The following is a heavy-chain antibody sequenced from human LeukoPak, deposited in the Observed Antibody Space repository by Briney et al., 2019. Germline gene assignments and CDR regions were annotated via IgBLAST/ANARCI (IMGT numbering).Heavy chain of an antibody. J-gene: IGHJ4*02. CDR3: ARDEGRYSSSSRFDY. Sequence: ASVKVSCKASGYTFTNYAVNWVRQAPGQGLEWMGIINPSGGSTSYAQKFQGRVTMTRDMSTSTVYMELSSLRSEDTAVYYCARDEGRYSSSSRFDYWGQGTLVTVSS. CDR2: INPSGGST. V-gene: IGHV1-46*01. CDR1: GYTFTNYA. D-gene: IGHD6-6*01.